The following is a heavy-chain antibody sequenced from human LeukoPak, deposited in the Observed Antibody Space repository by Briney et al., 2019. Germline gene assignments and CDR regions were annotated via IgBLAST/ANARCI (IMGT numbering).Heavy chain of an antibody. CDR2: ISSSSSYI. CDR1: GFTFSSYS. J-gene: IGHJ6*02. V-gene: IGHV3-21*01. D-gene: IGHD2-21*01. CDR3: ARANYCGGDCYYYGMDV. Sequence: GGSLRLSCAASGFTFSSYSMNWVRQAPGKGLEWVSSISSSSSYIYYADSVKGRFTISRDNAKNSLYLQMNSLRAEDTAVYYCARANYCGGDCYYYGMDVWGQGTTVTVSS.